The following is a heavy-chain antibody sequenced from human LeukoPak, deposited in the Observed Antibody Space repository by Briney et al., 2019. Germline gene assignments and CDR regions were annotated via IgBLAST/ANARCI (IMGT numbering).Heavy chain of an antibody. CDR3: ARDGLDAFDM. CDR1: GFTFSIYA. CDR2: ITSTSSTI. V-gene: IGHV3-48*02. J-gene: IGHJ3*02. D-gene: IGHD3/OR15-3a*01. Sequence: GGSLTLSCAASGFTFSIYAMNWVRQPPGKGLEWVSYITSTSSTIYYADSVKGRFTISRDNAKNSLHLQMNSLRDEDTAVYYCARDGLDAFDMWGQGTMVTVSS.